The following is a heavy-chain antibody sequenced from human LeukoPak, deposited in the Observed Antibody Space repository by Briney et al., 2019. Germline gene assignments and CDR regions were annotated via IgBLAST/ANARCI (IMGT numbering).Heavy chain of an antibody. J-gene: IGHJ4*02. CDR2: ICGSGGST. V-gene: IGHV3-23*01. CDR3: AKDRAYGDYLYYFDY. CDR1: GFTFSTYA. D-gene: IGHD4-17*01. Sequence: GGSLRLSCAASGFTFSTYAMSWVRQAPGKGLEWVSAICGSGGSTYYADSVKGRFTISRDNSKNTLYLQMNTLRAEDTAVYYCAKDRAYGDYLYYFDYWGQGTLVTVSS.